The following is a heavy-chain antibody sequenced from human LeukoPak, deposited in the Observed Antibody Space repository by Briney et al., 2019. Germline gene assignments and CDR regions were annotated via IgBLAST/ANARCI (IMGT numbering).Heavy chain of an antibody. CDR3: ARVGAGLANGYMDV. CDR1: GGSISSYY. J-gene: IGHJ6*03. CDR2: IYYSGST. V-gene: IGHV4-59*01. D-gene: IGHD3-10*01. Sequence: PSETLSLTCTVSGGSISSYYWSWIRQPPGKGLEWIGYIYYSGSTNYNPSLKSRVTISVDTSKNQFSLKLSSVTAADTAVYYCARVGAGLANGYMDVWGKGTTVTVSS.